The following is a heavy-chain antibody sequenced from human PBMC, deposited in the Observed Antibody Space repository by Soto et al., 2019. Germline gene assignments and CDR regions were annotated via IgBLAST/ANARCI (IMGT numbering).Heavy chain of an antibody. J-gene: IGHJ6*04. CDR3: ASGAYYYGSGRIMDV. V-gene: IGHV1-69*02. CDR1: GGTFSSYT. Sequence: QVQLVQSGAEVKKPGSSVKVSCKASGGTFSSYTISWVRQAPGQGLEWMGRIIPILGIANYAQKFQGRVTITADKSTSTAYMELSSQRSEDTAVYYCASGAYYYGSGRIMDVWGKGTTVTVSS. CDR2: IIPILGIA. D-gene: IGHD3-10*01.